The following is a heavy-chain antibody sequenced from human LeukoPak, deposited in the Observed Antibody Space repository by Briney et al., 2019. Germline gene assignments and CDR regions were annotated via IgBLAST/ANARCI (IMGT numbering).Heavy chain of an antibody. D-gene: IGHD3-10*01. Sequence: VASVKVSCKVSGYTFTSYYMHWVRQAPGQGLEWMGIINPSGGSTSYAQKFQGRVTMNRDTSTSTVYMELSSLRSEDMAVYYCARSDFYYCGSSSYYNPFDYWGQGTLVTVSS. CDR1: GYTFTSYY. CDR2: INPSGGST. J-gene: IGHJ4*02. CDR3: ARSDFYYCGSSSYYNPFDY. V-gene: IGHV1-46*01.